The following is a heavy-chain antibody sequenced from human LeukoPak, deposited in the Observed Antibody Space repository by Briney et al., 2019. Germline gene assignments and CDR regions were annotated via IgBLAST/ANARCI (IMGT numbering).Heavy chain of an antibody. CDR1: GFTVSSNY. CDR3: ARRNYYYYYMDV. CDR2: IYSGGST. V-gene: IGHV3-53*01. Sequence: PGGSLRLSCAASGFTVSSNYMSWVRQAPGMGLEWVSVIYSGGSTYYADSVKGRFTISRDNSKNTLYLQMNSLRAEDTAVYYCARRNYYYYYMDVWGKGTTVTVSS. J-gene: IGHJ6*03.